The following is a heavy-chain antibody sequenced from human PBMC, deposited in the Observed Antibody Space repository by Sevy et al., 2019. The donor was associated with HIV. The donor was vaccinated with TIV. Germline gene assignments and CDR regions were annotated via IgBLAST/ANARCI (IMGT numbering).Heavy chain of an antibody. D-gene: IGHD2-15*01. V-gene: IGHV3-53*01. CDR2: VYSGGAT. CDR3: ARVGYCRGGTCFSGFYYAMDV. Sequence: GGSLRLSCAVSGFTLTNEFFSWVRQAPGKGLKWVAVVYSGGATYYADSVKGRFTISRDKSKSTLYLQMKSLRAEDTAVYYCARVGYCRGGTCFSGFYYAMDVWGQGTTVTVSS. J-gene: IGHJ6*02. CDR1: GFTLTNEF.